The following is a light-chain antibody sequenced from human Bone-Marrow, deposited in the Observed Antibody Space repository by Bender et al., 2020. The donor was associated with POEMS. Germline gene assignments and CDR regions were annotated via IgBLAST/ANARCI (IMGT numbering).Light chain of an antibody. CDR2: DVS. Sequence: QSALTQPASVSGSPGQSITISCTGTSSDVGGYNFVSWYQQHPGKAPKLVIYDVSHWPSGVSHRFSGSKSGNTASLTVSGLQAEDEADYYCSSYAGSNNVLFGGGTKLTVL. CDR1: SSDVGGYNF. J-gene: IGLJ2*01. CDR3: SSYAGSNNVL. V-gene: IGLV2-14*03.